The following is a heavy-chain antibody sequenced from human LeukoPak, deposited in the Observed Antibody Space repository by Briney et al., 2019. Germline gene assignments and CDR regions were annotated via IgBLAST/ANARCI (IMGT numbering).Heavy chain of an antibody. J-gene: IGHJ4*02. CDR3: ASPPHGSSYGY. V-gene: IGHV3-7*01. CDR2: IKQDGSEK. D-gene: IGHD3-22*01. Sequence: GGSLRLSCAASGFTFSSYWMSWVRQAPGKGLEWVANIKQDGSEKYYVDSVKGRFTISRDNAKNSLYLQMNSLRAEDTAVYYCASPPHGSSYGYWGQGTPVTVSS. CDR1: GFTFSSYW.